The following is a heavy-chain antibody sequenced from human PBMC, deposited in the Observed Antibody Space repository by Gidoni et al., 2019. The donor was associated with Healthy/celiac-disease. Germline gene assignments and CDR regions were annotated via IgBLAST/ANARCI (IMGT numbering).Heavy chain of an antibody. CDR2: IYYSGST. V-gene: IGHV4-59*01. CDR3: ARAWGSSIAQTVDY. D-gene: IGHD6-6*01. J-gene: IGHJ4*02. CDR1: GGSISSYY. Sequence: QVQLQESGPGLLKPSETLSLTCTVPGGSISSYYWSWIRQPPGKGLEWIGSIYYSGSTNYNPSLKSRVTISVDTSKNQFSLELSSVTAADTAVYYCARAWGSSIAQTVDYWGQGTLVTVSS.